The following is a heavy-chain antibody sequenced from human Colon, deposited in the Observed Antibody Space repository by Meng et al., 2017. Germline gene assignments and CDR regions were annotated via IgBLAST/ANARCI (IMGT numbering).Heavy chain of an antibody. J-gene: IGHJ4*02. CDR2: ISSSSSYI. V-gene: IGHV3-21*03. D-gene: IGHD3-10*01. CDR3: TTERISLLWFGGLPSPFDY. Sequence: GESLKISCAASGFTFSSYSMNWVRQAPGKGLEWVSSISSSSSYIYYADSVKGRFTISRDNAKNSLYLQMNSLKTEDTAVYYCTTERISLLWFGGLPSPFDYWGQGTLVTVSS. CDR1: GFTFSSYS.